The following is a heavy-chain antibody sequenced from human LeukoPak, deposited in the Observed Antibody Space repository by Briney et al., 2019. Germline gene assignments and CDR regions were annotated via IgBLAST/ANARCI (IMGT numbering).Heavy chain of an antibody. J-gene: IGHJ4*02. D-gene: IGHD3-16*01. CDR2: IYYSGST. CDR3: ANDSSLGVY. V-gene: IGHV4-39*01. CDR1: GGSISSSSYY. Sequence: SETLSLTCTVSGGSISSSSYYWGWIRQPPGKGLEWIGSIYYSGSTYYNPSLNSRVTISVETSKNQFSLQLSSVTAADTAVYYCANDSSLGVYWGQGTLVTVSS.